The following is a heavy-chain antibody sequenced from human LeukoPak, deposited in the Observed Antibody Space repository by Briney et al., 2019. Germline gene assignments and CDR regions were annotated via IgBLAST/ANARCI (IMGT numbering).Heavy chain of an antibody. J-gene: IGHJ4*02. V-gene: IGHV3-74*01. CDR2: IHSDGRST. D-gene: IGHD7-27*01. CDR3: ARGGGTGEFDY. CDR1: GFTFSSYS. Sequence: GGSLRLSCAAPGFTFSSYSMNWVRQAPGKGPEWVSRIHSDGRSTTYADSVKGRFTISRDDAKNTLYVQMNSLRAEDTAVYYCARGGGTGEFDYWGQGTLVTVSS.